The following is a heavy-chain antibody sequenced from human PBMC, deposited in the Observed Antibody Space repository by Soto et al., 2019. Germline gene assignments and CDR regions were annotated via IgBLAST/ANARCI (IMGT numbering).Heavy chain of an antibody. CDR2: ISYDGSNK. CDR3: ARDRDSSSRPTYWFDP. D-gene: IGHD6-13*01. CDR1: GFTFSNYP. V-gene: IGHV3-30-3*01. J-gene: IGHJ5*02. Sequence: GGSLRLSCAASGFTFSNYPIHWVRQAPGKGLEWVAVISYDGSNKYYSDSVKGRFTISRDNSKNTLYLQMNSLRGEDTAVYYCARDRDSSSRPTYWFDPWCQGTLVTVSS.